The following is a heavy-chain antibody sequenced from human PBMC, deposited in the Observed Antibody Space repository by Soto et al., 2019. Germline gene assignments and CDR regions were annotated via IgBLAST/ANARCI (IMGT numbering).Heavy chain of an antibody. Sequence: GESLKVSWEGSGDKFTSYWIGWVCQMPGKGLEWMGIIYPGDSDTRYSPSFQGQVIISADKSISTAYLQWSSLKASDTAMYYCVAFYNWHILNYWGQGTLVTVS. J-gene: IGHJ4*02. CDR2: IYPGDSDT. CDR3: VAFYNWHILNY. D-gene: IGHD1-1*01. CDR1: GDKFTSYW. V-gene: IGHV5-51*01.